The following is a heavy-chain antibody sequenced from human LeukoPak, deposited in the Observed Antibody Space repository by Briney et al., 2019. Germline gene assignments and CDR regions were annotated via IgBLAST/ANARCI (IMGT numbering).Heavy chain of an antibody. D-gene: IGHD3-22*01. V-gene: IGHV3-30*02. CDR1: GFTFSSYG. CDR2: IRYDGSNK. CDR3: AKDLPAYYYDSSGSPPADY. Sequence: GGSLRLSCAASGFTFSSYGMHWVRQAPGKGLEWVAFIRYDGSNKYYADSVKGRFTISRDNSKNTLYLQMNSLRAEDTAVYYCAKDLPAYYYDSSGSPPADYWGQGTLVTVSS. J-gene: IGHJ4*02.